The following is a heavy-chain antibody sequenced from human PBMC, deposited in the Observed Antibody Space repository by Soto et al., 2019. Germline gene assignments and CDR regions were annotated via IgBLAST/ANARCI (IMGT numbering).Heavy chain of an antibody. CDR2: ISNDGGIE. CDR3: ARAVPGMDV. J-gene: IGHJ6*02. V-gene: IGHV3-30-3*01. CDR1: GFTLSDFA. Sequence: QVQLVQSGGGVVQPGRSLRLSCAASGFTLSDFAMHWVRQAPGKGLEWVALISNDGGIEHYGDSVRGRFTISRDNSKHMLYLQMTSLRVEATAVYYWARAVPGMDVWGQGTTVTVSS.